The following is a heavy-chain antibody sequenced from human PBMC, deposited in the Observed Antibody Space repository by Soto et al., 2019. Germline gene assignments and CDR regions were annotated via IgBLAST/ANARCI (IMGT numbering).Heavy chain of an antibody. CDR1: GGAFGSDP. CDR3: AREGFHEYFDL. J-gene: IGHJ4*02. V-gene: IGHV1-69*01. CDR2: IIPMFDMV. D-gene: IGHD2-15*01. Sequence: QVQLVQSGAEVKKPGSSVKVSCKASGGAFGSDPISWVRQAPGQGPEWIGGIIPMFDMVNFAHKFQGRLTITADAYSSTIYMYLSSLRSAEMAVYYCAREGFHEYFDLWGQGALVTVSS.